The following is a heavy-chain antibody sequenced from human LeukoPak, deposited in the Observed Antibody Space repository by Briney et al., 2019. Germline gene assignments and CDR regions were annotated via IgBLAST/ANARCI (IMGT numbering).Heavy chain of an antibody. CDR1: GFTFSSYS. Sequence: PGGSLRLSCAGSGFTFSSYSMNWVRQAPGKGLEWVSSITSSSSYIYYADSVKGRFTISRDNAKKSVYLQMNSLRAEDTAVYYCARGSTYSSGWYTGSDYWGQGTLVTVSS. D-gene: IGHD6-19*01. CDR3: ARGSTYSSGWYTGSDY. J-gene: IGHJ4*02. V-gene: IGHV3-21*01. CDR2: ITSSSSYI.